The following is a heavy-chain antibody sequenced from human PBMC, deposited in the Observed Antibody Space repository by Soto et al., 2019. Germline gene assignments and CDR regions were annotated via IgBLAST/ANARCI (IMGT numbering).Heavy chain of an antibody. CDR1: GFTFTNSA. V-gene: IGHV1-58*01. CDR2: IVVGSSNT. J-gene: IGHJ6*02. CDR3: AAGHSGYYYDYYYYGMDV. D-gene: IGHD1-26*01. Sequence: GASVKVSCKASGFTFTNSAVQWVRQARGQRLEWIGWIVVGSSNTNYAQKFQERVTITRDMSTSTAYMELGSLRSEDTAVYYCAAGHSGYYYDYYYYGMDVWGHGTTVTVSS.